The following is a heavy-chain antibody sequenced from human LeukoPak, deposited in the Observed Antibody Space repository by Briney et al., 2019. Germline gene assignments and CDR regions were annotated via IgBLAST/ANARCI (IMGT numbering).Heavy chain of an antibody. CDR1: GGSFSGYY. V-gene: IGHV4-34*01. CDR2: INHSGST. J-gene: IGHJ6*04. Sequence: SETLSLTCAVYGGSFSGYYWSWIRQPPGKGLEWIGEINHSGSTNYNPSLKSRVTISVDTSKSQFSLKLSSVTAADTAVYYCARGLTMVRGVLDVWGKGTTVAVSS. CDR3: ARGLTMVRGVLDV. D-gene: IGHD3-10*01.